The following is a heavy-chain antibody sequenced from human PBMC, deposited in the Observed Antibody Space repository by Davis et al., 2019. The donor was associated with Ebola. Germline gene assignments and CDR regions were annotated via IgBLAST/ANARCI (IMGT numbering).Heavy chain of an antibody. D-gene: IGHD3-22*01. CDR2: MCYCRNT. CDR3: ARDNYCDSRGYYRLDY. J-gene: IGHJ4*02. CDR1: GGSISSYC. V-gene: IGHV4-59*01. Sequence: PSETLSLTCSVSGGSISSYCCTWIRQPPGQGLAWIWNMCYCRNTEYNPSLKSRVTVAVDTSKNQFSLKMSSGTAADTAVYYCARDNYCDSRGYYRLDYWGQGTLVTVSS.